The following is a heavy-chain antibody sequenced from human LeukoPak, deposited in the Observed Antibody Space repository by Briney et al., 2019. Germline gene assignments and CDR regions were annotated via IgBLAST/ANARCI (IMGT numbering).Heavy chain of an antibody. V-gene: IGHV3-53*01. J-gene: IGHJ4*02. CDR1: GFTVSSNY. CDR2: IYSGGST. Sequence: GGSLRLSCAASGFTVSSNYMSWVRQAPGKGLEWVSVIYSGGSTHYADSVKGRFTISRDNSKNTLYLQMNSLRAEDRAVYYCARGSAKMWENEREAPFDYWGQGTLVTVSS. D-gene: IGHD1-26*01. CDR3: ARGSAKMWENEREAPFDY.